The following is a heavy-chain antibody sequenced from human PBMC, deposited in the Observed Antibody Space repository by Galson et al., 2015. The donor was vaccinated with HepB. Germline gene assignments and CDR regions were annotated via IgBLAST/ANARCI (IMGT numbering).Heavy chain of an antibody. D-gene: IGHD6-19*01. CDR3: ARDHPYTSGSDY. V-gene: IGHV3-20*04. J-gene: IGHJ4*02. Sequence: SLRLSCAASGFSFDDYGMIWVRQAPGKGLEWVSGINWNGDSTRYADSVKGRFTISTDNAKNSLYLQMISLRAEDTALDYCARDHPYTSGSDYWVQGTLVTVSS. CDR1: GFSFDDYG. CDR2: INWNGDST.